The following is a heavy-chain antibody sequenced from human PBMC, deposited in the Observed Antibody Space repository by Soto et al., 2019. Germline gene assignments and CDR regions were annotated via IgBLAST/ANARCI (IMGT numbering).Heavy chain of an antibody. D-gene: IGHD6-13*01. V-gene: IGHV5-51*01. CDR3: ARQAAAGKYYYYGMDV. J-gene: IGHJ6*02. CDR2: IYPGDSDT. CDR1: GYSFTTYW. Sequence: PGESLKISCKGSGYSFTTYWIGWVRQMPGKGLEGMVIIYPGDSDTRYSPSFQGQVTISADKSINTTYLQWSSLKASDTAIYYCARQAAAGKYYYYGMDVWGQGTTVTVSS.